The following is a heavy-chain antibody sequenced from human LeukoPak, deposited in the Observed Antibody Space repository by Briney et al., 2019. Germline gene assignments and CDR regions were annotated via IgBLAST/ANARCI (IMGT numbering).Heavy chain of an antibody. CDR1: GGSISSYY. V-gene: IGHV4-4*09. D-gene: IGHD4-23*01. CDR3: ATLTTVVTAYYFDH. J-gene: IGHJ4*02. Sequence: PSETLSLTCTVSGGSISSYYWSWIRQPPGKGLEWIGYIYHSGSTDYNPSLKSRVTISVDTSKSQFSLKLTSVTAADMAVYYCATLTTVVTAYYFDHWGQGTLVTVSS. CDR2: IYHSGST.